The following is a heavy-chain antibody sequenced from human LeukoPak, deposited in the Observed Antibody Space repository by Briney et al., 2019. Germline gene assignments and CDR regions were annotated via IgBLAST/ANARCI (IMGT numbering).Heavy chain of an antibody. CDR1: GYTFTGYY. Sequence: ASVKVSCKASGYTFTGYYMHWVRQAPGQGLEWLGWINPNSGGTNYAQKFQGRVTMTRDTSISTAYMELSRLRSDDTAVYYCARDSDYYGSSGYSDWGQGTLVTVSS. V-gene: IGHV1-2*02. CDR3: ARDSDYYGSSGYSD. J-gene: IGHJ4*02. D-gene: IGHD3-22*01. CDR2: INPNSGGT.